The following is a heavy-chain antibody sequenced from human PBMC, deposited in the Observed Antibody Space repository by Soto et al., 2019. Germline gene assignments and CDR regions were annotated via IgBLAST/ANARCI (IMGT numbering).Heavy chain of an antibody. CDR1: GGSISSGDYY. V-gene: IGHV4-30-4*01. J-gene: IGHJ4*02. CDR2: IYYSGST. Sequence: TLSLTCTVSGGSISSGDYYWSWIRQPPGKGLEWIGYIYYSGSTYYNPSLKSRVTISVDTSKNQFSLKLSSVTAADTAVYYCARASSFWSGYSTFDYWGQGTLVTVSS. CDR3: ARASSFWSGYSTFDY. D-gene: IGHD3-3*01.